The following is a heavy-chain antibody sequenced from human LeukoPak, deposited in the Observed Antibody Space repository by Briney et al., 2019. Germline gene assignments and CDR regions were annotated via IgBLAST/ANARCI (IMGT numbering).Heavy chain of an antibody. Sequence: KPGGSLRLSCAASGFTFSSYSMNWVRQAPGKGLEWVSSISSSSSYIYYADSVKGRFTISRDNAKNSLYLQMNSLRAEDMAVYYCARSRPPVRYFDWLSYDAFDIWGQGTMVTVSS. CDR2: ISSSSSYI. CDR1: GFTFSSYS. V-gene: IGHV3-21*01. J-gene: IGHJ3*02. D-gene: IGHD3-9*01. CDR3: ARSRPPVRYFDWLSYDAFDI.